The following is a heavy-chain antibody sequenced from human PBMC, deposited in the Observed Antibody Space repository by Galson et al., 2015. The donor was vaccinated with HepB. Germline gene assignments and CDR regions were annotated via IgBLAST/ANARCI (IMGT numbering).Heavy chain of an antibody. CDR2: ISYDGSNK. CDR3: ARGRRGVIITRVDY. CDR1: GFTFSSYA. J-gene: IGHJ4*02. V-gene: IGHV3-30*04. D-gene: IGHD3-10*01. Sequence: SLRLSCAASGFTFSSYAMHWVRQAPGKGLEWVAVISYDGSNKYYADSVKGRFTISRDNSKNTLYLQMNSLRAEDTAVYYCARGRRGVIITRVDYWGQGTLLTVSS.